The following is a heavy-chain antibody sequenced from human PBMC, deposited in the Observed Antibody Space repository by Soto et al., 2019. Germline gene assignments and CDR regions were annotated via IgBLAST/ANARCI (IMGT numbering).Heavy chain of an antibody. Sequence: SENLALACTVSGGSISSGAYYWSWIRQPPGKGLEWIGYIYYSGSTYYNPSLKSRVTISVDTSNTQFSLKLSSVTAADTAVYYCASLGYCSSTRRYNPARTDLFDPWGQGTMVTVSS. CDR1: GGSISSGAYY. D-gene: IGHD2-2*02. CDR3: ASLGYCSSTRRYNPARTDLFDP. CDR2: IYYSGST. V-gene: IGHV4-30-4*01. J-gene: IGHJ5*02.